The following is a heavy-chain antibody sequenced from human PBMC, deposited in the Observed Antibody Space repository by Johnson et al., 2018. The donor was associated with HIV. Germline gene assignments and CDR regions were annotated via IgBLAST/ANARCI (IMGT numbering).Heavy chain of an antibody. D-gene: IGHD4-17*01. V-gene: IGHV3-30-3*01. Sequence: QVQLVESGGGVVQPGRSLRLSCAASGFTFSSYAMHWVRQAPGKGLEWVALISYDGSNKYYADSVKGRFTISRDISKNTVYLQMNSLRAEDTAVYYCAKDQYRKLTTVAGIWGQGTMVTVSS. CDR1: GFTFSSYA. CDR3: AKDQYRKLTTVAGI. J-gene: IGHJ3*02. CDR2: ISYDGSNK.